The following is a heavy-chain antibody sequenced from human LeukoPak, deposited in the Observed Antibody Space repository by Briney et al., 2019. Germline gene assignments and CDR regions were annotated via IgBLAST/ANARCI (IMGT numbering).Heavy chain of an antibody. CDR2: IYYSGST. Sequence: PSETLSLTCTVSGGSISSYYWSWIRQPPGKGLEWIGYIYYSGSTNYNPPLKSRVTITVDTSKNQFSLKLSSVTAADTAVYYCARMGTVVVPAAIRPSYNWFDPWGQGTLVTVSS. CDR3: ARMGTVVVPAAIRPSYNWFDP. V-gene: IGHV4-59*01. J-gene: IGHJ5*02. D-gene: IGHD2-2*02. CDR1: GGSISSYY.